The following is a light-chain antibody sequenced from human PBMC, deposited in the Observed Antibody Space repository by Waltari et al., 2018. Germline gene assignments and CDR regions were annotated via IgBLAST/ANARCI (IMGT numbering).Light chain of an antibody. V-gene: IGLV1-40*01. Sequence: QSVLTQPPSVSGAPGQRVTISCTGSISNIGAGYGVHWYQHLPGTAPKLLIYENINRFSGVPDRFSGAKSGTSASLAITGLQADDEADYYCQSYDSSLRARVFGGGTKLTVL. CDR3: QSYDSSLRARV. J-gene: IGLJ3*02. CDR2: ENI. CDR1: ISNIGAGYG.